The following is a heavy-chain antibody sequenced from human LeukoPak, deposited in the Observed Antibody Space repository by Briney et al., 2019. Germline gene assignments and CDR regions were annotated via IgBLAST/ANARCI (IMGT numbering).Heavy chain of an antibody. J-gene: IGHJ3*02. Sequence: GASVKVSCKASGGTFSSYAISWVRQAPGQGLEWMGRIIPILGIANYAQKFQGRVTITADKSTSTAYMELSSLRSEDTAVYYCAAQGYCSSTSCPGAFDIWGQGTMVTVSS. D-gene: IGHD2-2*01. CDR2: IIPILGIA. CDR1: GGTFSSYA. CDR3: AAQGYCSSTSCPGAFDI. V-gene: IGHV1-69*04.